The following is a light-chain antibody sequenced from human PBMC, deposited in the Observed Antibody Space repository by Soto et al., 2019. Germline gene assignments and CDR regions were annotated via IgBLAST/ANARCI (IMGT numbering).Light chain of an antibody. CDR3: QQYNNWPPKT. CDR1: QSVSSN. CDR2: GAS. V-gene: IGKV3-15*01. Sequence: EILMTQSPATLSVSPGERATLSCRASQSVSSNLAWYQQKPGQAPRLLIYGASTRATGIPARFSGSGSGTEFTLTISSLQSEDFAVYYCQQYNNWPPKTFGQGNK. J-gene: IGKJ1*01.